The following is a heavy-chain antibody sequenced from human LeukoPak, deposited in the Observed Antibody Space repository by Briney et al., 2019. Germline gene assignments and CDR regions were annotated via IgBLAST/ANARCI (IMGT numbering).Heavy chain of an antibody. V-gene: IGHV3-30*01. D-gene: IGHD2-21*02. CDR3: ARDCGGDCYSGTFDY. J-gene: IGHJ4*02. Sequence: RGSLRLSCVASGFTFSNYAMHWVRQAPGKGLEWVAFISYAGNNKNYADSVKGRFTISRDNSKDTVYVQINSLRAEGTAVYYCARDCGGDCYSGTFDYWGQGTLVAVSS. CDR1: GFTFSNYA. CDR2: ISYAGNNK.